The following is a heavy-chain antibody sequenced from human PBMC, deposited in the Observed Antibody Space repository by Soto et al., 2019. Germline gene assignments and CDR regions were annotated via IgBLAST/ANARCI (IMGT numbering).Heavy chain of an antibody. D-gene: IGHD3-22*01. CDR3: ATRGTYYYDSSGYSGY. V-gene: IGHV1-69*01. CDR2: IIPIFGTA. J-gene: IGHJ4*02. CDR1: GGTFSSYA. Sequence: QVQLVQSGAEVKKPGSSVKVSCKASGGTFSSYAISWVRQAPGQGLEWMGGIIPIFGTANYAQKFQGRVTITADESTSTAYMELSSLISEDTAVYYCATRGTYYYDSSGYSGYRGQGTLVTVSS.